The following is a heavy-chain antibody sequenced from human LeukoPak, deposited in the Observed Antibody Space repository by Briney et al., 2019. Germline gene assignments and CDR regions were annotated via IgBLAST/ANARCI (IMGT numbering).Heavy chain of an antibody. CDR3: ARDPYSGSYGDYYYYYMDV. Sequence: GGSLRLSCAGSGFTFGIFAMHWVRQAPVKGLEWVAFIRYDGSNKYYADSVKGRFTISRDNSKNTLYLQMISLRTEDTAVYYCARDPYSGSYGDYYYYYMDVWGKGTTVTISS. J-gene: IGHJ6*03. V-gene: IGHV3-30*02. CDR1: GFTFGIFA. CDR2: IRYDGSNK. D-gene: IGHD1-26*01.